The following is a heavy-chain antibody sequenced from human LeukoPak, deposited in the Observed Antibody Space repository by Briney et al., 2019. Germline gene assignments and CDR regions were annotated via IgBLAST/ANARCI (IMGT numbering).Heavy chain of an antibody. V-gene: IGHV1-69*13. CDR2: IIPIFGTA. CDR3: AGSVVVPAATPLGYYYGMDV. Sequence: SVTVSCKASGGTFSSYAISWVRQAPGQGLEWMGGIIPIFGTANYAQKFQGRVTITADESTSTAYMELSSLRSEDTAVYYCAGSVVVPAATPLGYYYGMDVWGQGTTVTVSS. J-gene: IGHJ6*02. D-gene: IGHD2-2*01. CDR1: GGTFSSYA.